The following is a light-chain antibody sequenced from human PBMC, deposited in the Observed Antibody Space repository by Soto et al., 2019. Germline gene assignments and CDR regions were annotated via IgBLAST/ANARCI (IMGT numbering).Light chain of an antibody. V-gene: IGLV1-47*02. CDR3: AAWDDNLSGPWV. J-gene: IGLJ3*02. CDR2: TND. CDR1: TSNIGSNY. Sequence: QSVLTQPPSASGTPGQTVTISCSGSTSNIGSNYVYWYQQLPGTAPKLLIYTNDQRPSGVPDRFSGSKSGTSASLAISGLRSEDEADYYSAAWDDNLSGPWVFGGATQLTVL.